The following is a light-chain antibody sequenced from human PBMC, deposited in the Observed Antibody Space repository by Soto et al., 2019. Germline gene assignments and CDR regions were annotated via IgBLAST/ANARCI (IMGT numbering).Light chain of an antibody. V-gene: IGLV2-11*01. CDR3: CSYAGSYTLV. CDR2: DVS. Sequence: CALTQPRSVSGSPGQSVTISCTGTSSDVGGYNYVSWYQQHPGKAPKLMIYDVSKRPSGVPDRFSGSKSGNTASLTISGLQPVDEADYYCCSYAGSYTLVFGGGTKLTVL. J-gene: IGLJ3*02. CDR1: SSDVGGYNY.